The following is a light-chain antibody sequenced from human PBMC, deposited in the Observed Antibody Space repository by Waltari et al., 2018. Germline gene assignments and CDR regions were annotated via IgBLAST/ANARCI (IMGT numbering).Light chain of an antibody. Sequence: EIVLTQSPVPLSLSPGERATLSCRASQSISSSYLAWYQQKPGQAPRLLIYGASSRATGIPDRFSGSGSGTDFTLTISRLEPEDFAVYYCQHYGSSSYTFGQGTKLEI. CDR3: QHYGSSSYT. CDR2: GAS. J-gene: IGKJ2*01. V-gene: IGKV3-20*01. CDR1: QSISSSY.